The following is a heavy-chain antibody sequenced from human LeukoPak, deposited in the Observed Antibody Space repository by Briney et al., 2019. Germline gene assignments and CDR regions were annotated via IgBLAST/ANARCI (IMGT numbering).Heavy chain of an antibody. CDR2: IYYSGST. CDR3: ARENPLPYYYDSSGYQPPDAFDI. CDR1: GASISSGGYY. D-gene: IGHD3-22*01. Sequence: SETLSLTCTVSGASISSGGYYWSWIRQPPGKGLEWIGYIYYSGSTNYNPSLKSRVTISVDTSKNQFSLKLSSVTAADTAVYYCARENPLPYYYDSSGYQPPDAFDIWGQGTMVTVSS. V-gene: IGHV4-61*08. J-gene: IGHJ3*02.